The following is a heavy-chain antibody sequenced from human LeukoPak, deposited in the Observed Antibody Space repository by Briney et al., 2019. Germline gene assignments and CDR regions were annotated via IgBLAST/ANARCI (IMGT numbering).Heavy chain of an antibody. CDR1: GGSISSYY. D-gene: IGHD3-22*01. CDR3: AREMYYYDSSGYRRLRARYFDL. CDR2: IYYSGST. J-gene: IGHJ2*01. Sequence: SETLSLTCTVSGGSISSYYWSWIRQPPGKGLEWIGYIYYSGSTNYNPSLKSRVTISVDTSKNQFSLKLSSVTAADTAVYYCAREMYYYDSSGYRRLRARYFDLWGRGTLVTVSS. V-gene: IGHV4-59*01.